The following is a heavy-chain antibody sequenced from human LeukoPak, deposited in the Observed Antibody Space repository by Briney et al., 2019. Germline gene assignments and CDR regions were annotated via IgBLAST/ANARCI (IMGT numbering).Heavy chain of an antibody. CDR2: IKEDGSEK. J-gene: IGHJ4*02. Sequence: GGSLRLSCVASGFSLSIYWMSWVRQAPGKGLEWVANIKEDGSEKYYVESVKGRFTISRDNAKNSLYLQMNSLRAEDTAVYYCARALDYGDYGLGYWGQGTLVTVSS. CDR3: ARALDYGDYGLGY. D-gene: IGHD4-17*01. V-gene: IGHV3-7*05. CDR1: GFSLSIYW.